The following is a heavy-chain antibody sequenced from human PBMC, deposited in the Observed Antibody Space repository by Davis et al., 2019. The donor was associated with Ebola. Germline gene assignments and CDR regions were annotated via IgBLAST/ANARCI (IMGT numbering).Heavy chain of an antibody. Sequence: GESLKISCAASGFTFSSYSMNWVRQAPGKGLEWVSSISSSSYIYYADSVKGRFTISRDNAKNSLYLQMNSLRAEDTAVYYCARGSYTPIGRSSEDYYYGMDVWGKGTTVTVSS. D-gene: IGHD6-6*01. CDR2: ISSSSYI. J-gene: IGHJ6*04. CDR3: ARGSYTPIGRSSEDYYYGMDV. CDR1: GFTFSSYS. V-gene: IGHV3-21*04.